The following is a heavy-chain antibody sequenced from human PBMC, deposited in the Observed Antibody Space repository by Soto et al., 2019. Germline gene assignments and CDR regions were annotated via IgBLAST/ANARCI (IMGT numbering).Heavy chain of an antibody. CDR1: GYTFTGYY. D-gene: IGHD3-3*01. J-gene: IGHJ4*02. Sequence: ASVKVSCKASGYTFTGYYMHWVRQAPGQGLEWMGWINPNNGGTNYAQKFQGRVTMTRDTSTSTAYMELRSLRSDDTAVYYCARTQNYDFWSGYFDYWGQGTLVTVSS. CDR3: ARTQNYDFWSGYFDY. CDR2: INPNNGGT. V-gene: IGHV1-2*02.